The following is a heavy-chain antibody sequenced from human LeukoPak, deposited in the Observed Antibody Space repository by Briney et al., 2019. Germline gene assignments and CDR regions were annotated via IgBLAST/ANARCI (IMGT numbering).Heavy chain of an antibody. CDR2: ISSSSSYI. CDR1: GFTFSSYS. CDR3: ARDYDFWGGYYPPYYGMDV. Sequence: GGSLRLSCAASGFTFSSYSMNWVRQAPGKGLEWVSSISSSSSYIYYADSVKGRFTISRDNAKNSLYLQMNSLRAEDTAVHYCARDYDFWGGYYPPYYGMDVWGQGTTVTVSS. D-gene: IGHD3-3*01. J-gene: IGHJ6*02. V-gene: IGHV3-21*01.